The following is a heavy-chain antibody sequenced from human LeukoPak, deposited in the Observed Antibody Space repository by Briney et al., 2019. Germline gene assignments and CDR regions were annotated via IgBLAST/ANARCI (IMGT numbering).Heavy chain of an antibody. D-gene: IGHD5-12*01. Sequence: SVKVSCKASGYTFTSYAIGWVRQAPGLGLEWMGGIIPVYGAANYAQKFQGRVTIATDESTSTAYMELSSLRSDDTAVYYCARGGYSGYDPNYFNYWGQGTLVTVSS. J-gene: IGHJ4*02. CDR2: IIPVYGAA. CDR3: ARGGYSGYDPNYFNY. V-gene: IGHV1-69*05. CDR1: GYTFTSYA.